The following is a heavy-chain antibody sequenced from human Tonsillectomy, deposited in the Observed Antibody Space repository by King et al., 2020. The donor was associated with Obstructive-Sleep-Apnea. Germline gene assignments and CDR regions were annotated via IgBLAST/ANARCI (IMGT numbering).Heavy chain of an antibody. Sequence: QLQESGPGLVKPSETLSLSCTVSGGSISSYYWSWIRQFPGKGLEWIGYIYYSGSTNYNPSLKSRVIISLDASKNQFSLKLSSVTAADTAIYYCARIYYYYGMDVWGQGTTVTVSS. V-gene: IGHV4-59*08. CDR1: GGSISSYY. CDR2: IYYSGST. J-gene: IGHJ6*02. CDR3: ARIYYYYGMDV.